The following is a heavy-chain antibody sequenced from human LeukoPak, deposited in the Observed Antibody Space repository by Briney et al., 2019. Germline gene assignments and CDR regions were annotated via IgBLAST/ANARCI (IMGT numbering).Heavy chain of an antibody. CDR2: ISAYNGNT. CDR1: GYTFTSYG. Sequence: ASVKVSCKASGYTFTSYGVSWVRQAPGQGLEWMGWISAYNGNTNYAQKLQGRVTMTTDTSTSTAYMELSSLRSEDTAVYYCARDTAIFGVVMPIYYYMDVWGKGTTVTVSS. J-gene: IGHJ6*03. D-gene: IGHD3-3*01. V-gene: IGHV1-18*01. CDR3: ARDTAIFGVVMPIYYYMDV.